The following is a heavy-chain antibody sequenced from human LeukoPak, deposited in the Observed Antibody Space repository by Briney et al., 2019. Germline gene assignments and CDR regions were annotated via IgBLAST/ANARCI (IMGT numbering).Heavy chain of an antibody. D-gene: IGHD3-10*01. CDR1: GGSISSSSYY. CDR3: ARSGLLWFGSFDY. J-gene: IGHJ4*02. Sequence: SETLSLTCTVSGGSISSSSYYWGWIRQPPGKGLEWIGSIYYSGSTYYNLSLKSRVTISVDTSKNQFSLKLSSVTAADTAVYYCARSGLLWFGSFDYWGQGTLVTVSS. V-gene: IGHV4-39*01. CDR2: IYYSGST.